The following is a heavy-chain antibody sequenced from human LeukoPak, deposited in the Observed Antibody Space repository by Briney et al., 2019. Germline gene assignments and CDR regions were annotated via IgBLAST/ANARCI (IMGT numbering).Heavy chain of an antibody. Sequence: GGSLRLSCAASGFTFSTYWMSWVRQAPGKGLEWVANIKQGGSEKYYVDSVKGRFTISRDNTKKSLYLQMDSLRAEDTAMYYCASYTGYSSSWTSYYFDYWGQGTLVTVSS. D-gene: IGHD6-13*01. V-gene: IGHV3-7*01. CDR3: ASYTGYSSSWTSYYFDY. CDR1: GFTFSTYW. CDR2: IKQGGSEK. J-gene: IGHJ4*02.